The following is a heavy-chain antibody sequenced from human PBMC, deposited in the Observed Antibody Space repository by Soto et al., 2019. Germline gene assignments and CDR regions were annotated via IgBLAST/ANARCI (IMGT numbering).Heavy chain of an antibody. J-gene: IGHJ6*02. V-gene: IGHV3-53*01. CDR3: VRPLPPGRNYGLAV. Sequence: PGGSLRLSCAASGVTVSSAYMAWVRQAPAMGLEWVSVIYAHGTTYYADSVKGRFTISRDTYTNTLSLQMDSLRAEDTAVYYCVRPLPPGRNYGLAVWGQGTLVTVSS. D-gene: IGHD3-10*01. CDR1: GVTVSSAY. CDR2: IYAHGTT.